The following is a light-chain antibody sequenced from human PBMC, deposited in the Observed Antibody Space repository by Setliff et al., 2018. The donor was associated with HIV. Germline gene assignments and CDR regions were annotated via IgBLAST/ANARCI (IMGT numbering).Light chain of an antibody. CDR1: SSDIGGYSY. Sequence: SVLTQPASVSGSPGQSITISCTGTSSDIGGYSYVSWYQQHPGKAPKLIIYEVSNRPSGVSNRFSGSKSGNTASLTISGLQAEDEADYYCSSYAITNTLLFGTGTKVTVL. J-gene: IGLJ1*01. CDR3: SSYAITNTLL. V-gene: IGLV2-14*01. CDR2: EVS.